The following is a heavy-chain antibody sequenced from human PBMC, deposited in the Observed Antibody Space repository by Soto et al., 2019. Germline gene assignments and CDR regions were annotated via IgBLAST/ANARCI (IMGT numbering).Heavy chain of an antibody. Sequence: QVQLVQSGAEVKKPGASVKVSCKASGYTFTSYAMHWVRRAPGQRLEWMGWINAGNGNTKYSQKFQGRVTITRDTSASTAYMELSSLRSEDTAVYYYVRDPGHCTNGVCYTFFDYWGQGTLVTVSS. V-gene: IGHV1-3*01. CDR1: GYTFTSYA. J-gene: IGHJ4*02. CDR3: VRDPGHCTNGVCYTFFDY. D-gene: IGHD2-8*01. CDR2: INAGNGNT.